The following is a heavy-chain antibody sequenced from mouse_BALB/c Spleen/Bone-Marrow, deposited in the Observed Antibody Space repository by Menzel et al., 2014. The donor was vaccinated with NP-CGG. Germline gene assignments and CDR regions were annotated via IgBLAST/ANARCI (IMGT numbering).Heavy chain of an antibody. D-gene: IGHD1-1*01. J-gene: IGHJ4*01. CDR2: IDPANGNT. Sequence: VQLKESGAELVKPGASVKLSCTASGFNIKDTYMHWVKQRPEQGLEWIGRIDPANGNTKYDPKFQGKATITADTSSNTTYLQHSSLTSEDTAVYYCARSRDYGSSYYAMDYWGQGTSVTVSS. CDR3: ARSRDYGSSYYAMDY. CDR1: GFNIKDTY. V-gene: IGHV14-3*02.